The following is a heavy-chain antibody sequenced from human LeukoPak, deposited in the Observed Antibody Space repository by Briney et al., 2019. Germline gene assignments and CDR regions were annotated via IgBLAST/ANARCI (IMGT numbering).Heavy chain of an antibody. CDR3: ARDKDYGGNSGLNYYGMDV. V-gene: IGHV1-46*01. CDR2: INPSGGST. J-gene: IGHJ6*02. CDR1: GYTFTSYY. Sequence: ASVKVSCKASGYTFTSYYMHWVRQAPGQGLEWMGIINPSGGSTSYAQKFQGRVTMTRDTSTSTVFMELSSLRSEDTAVYYCARDKDYGGNSGLNYYGMDVWGQGTTVTVSS. D-gene: IGHD4-23*01.